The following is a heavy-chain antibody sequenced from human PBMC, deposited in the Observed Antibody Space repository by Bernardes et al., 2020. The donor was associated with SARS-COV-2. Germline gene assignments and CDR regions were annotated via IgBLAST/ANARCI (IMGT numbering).Heavy chain of an antibody. CDR3: AKEREGFGEFLEAFDV. CDR2: VSSGSGST. Sequence: GGSLRLSCAASGFSFSSYAMNWVRQAPGKGLEWVSIVSSGSGSTYYAESVKGRFTISRDNSKSTLYLQMNSLRGEDTAIYYCAKEREGFGEFLEAFDVWGQGTGVTGSS. V-gene: IGHV3-23*01. J-gene: IGHJ3*01. D-gene: IGHD3-10*01. CDR1: GFSFSSYA.